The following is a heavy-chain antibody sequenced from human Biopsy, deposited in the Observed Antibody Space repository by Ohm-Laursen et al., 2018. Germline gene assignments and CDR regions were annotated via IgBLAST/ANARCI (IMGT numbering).Heavy chain of an antibody. V-gene: IGHV4-39*01. CDR1: GGSISSRNHY. Sequence: GTLSLTCGVSGGSISSRNHYWGWLRQPPGKGLEWIGHVYCSGSTFYNSSLESRVTVSVDTSKNQFHLRLTSMSASDTAVYYCARHSLDDFWSGAHYYFDYWGLGTLVTVSS. CDR2: VYCSGST. J-gene: IGHJ4*02. CDR3: ARHSLDDFWSGAHYYFDY. D-gene: IGHD3-3*01.